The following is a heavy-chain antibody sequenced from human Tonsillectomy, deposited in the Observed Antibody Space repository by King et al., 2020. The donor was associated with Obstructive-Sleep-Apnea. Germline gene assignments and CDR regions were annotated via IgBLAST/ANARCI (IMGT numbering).Heavy chain of an antibody. CDR2: KEKGGRT. CDR3: ARGQSCGADCYSPTTIDY. J-gene: IGHJ4*02. CDR1: GVSGRKKE. D-gene: IGHD2-21*02. Sequence: GKRGERGGGGGERGGRRRRGGEEEGVSGRKKERKGGREGGGKGGERGGGKEKGGRTKDGAAGKGRFTISRDISKNTVFLQLNSLRIEDTAVYYCARGQSCGADCYSPTTIDYWGQGTLVTVSS. V-gene: IGHV3-53*05.